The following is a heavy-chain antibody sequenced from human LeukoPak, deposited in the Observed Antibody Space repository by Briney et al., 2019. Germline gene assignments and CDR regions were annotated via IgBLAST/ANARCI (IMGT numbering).Heavy chain of an antibody. CDR2: ISGSGGST. CDR1: GFTFSSYA. V-gene: IGHV3-23*01. J-gene: IGHJ4*02. Sequence: GGXXXXXCAASGFTFSSYAMSWVRQAPGKGLEWVSAISGSGGSTYYADSVKGRFTISRDNSKNTLYLQMNSLRAEDTAVYYCAKGEVRYRPFDYWGQGTLVTVSS. D-gene: IGHD1-26*01. CDR3: AKGEVRYRPFDY.